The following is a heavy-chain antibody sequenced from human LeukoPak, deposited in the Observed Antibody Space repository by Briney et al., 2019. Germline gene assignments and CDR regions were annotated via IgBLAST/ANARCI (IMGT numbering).Heavy chain of an antibody. CDR2: INHSGST. V-gene: IGHV4-34*01. J-gene: IGHJ4*02. Sequence: SETLSLTCTVYGGSFSGYYWRWIRQPPGEGLEWIGEINHSGSTNYNPSLKSRVTISVDTSKNQFSLKLSSVTAADTAVYYCARYGARAALDYWGQGTLVTVSS. D-gene: IGHD6-6*01. CDR3: ARYGARAALDY. CDR1: GGSFSGYY.